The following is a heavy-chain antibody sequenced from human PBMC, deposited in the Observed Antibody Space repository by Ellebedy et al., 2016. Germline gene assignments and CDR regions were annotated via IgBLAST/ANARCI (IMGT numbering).Heavy chain of an antibody. D-gene: IGHD3-22*01. J-gene: IGHJ4*02. CDR2: VYHTGST. V-gene: IGHV4-61*03. CDR3: ARDVSLYSSSPSFDF. Sequence: SETLSLXXTVSGGSLINGGAYWTWIRQPPGRGLEWIGYVYHTGSTKLNPSLKSRVTMSVDTSKNHFSLKLNSVNAADTAVYYCARDVSLYSSSPSFDFWGQGMLVTVSS. CDR1: GGSLINGGAY.